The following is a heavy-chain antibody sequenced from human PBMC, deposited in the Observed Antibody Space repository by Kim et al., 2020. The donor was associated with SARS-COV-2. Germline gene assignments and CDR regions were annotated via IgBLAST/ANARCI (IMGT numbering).Heavy chain of an antibody. CDR1: GGSIRRSSRY. V-gene: IGHV4-39*01. CDR2: ISYSGST. Sequence: SETLSLICSVSGGSIRRSSRYWGWVRQPPGRGLEWIGSISYSGSTYYNPSLKSRVTLSVDTSKNQFSLKVTSVTAADTATYFCAIRGDNSVDDPFDMWG. J-gene: IGHJ3*02. D-gene: IGHD3-22*01. CDR3: AIRGDNSVDDPFDM.